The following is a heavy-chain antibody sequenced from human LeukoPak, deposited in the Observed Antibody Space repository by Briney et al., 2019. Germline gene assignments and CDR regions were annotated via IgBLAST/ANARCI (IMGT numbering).Heavy chain of an antibody. CDR1: GGSISSGGYS. CDR3: ARDRAGGSGAWDY. Sequence: SETLSLTCAVSGGSISSGGYSWSWIRQPPGKGLEWIGYIYHSGSTYCNPSLKSRVTISVDRSKNQFSLKLSSVTAADTAVYYCARDRAGGSGAWDYWGQGTLVTVSS. V-gene: IGHV4-30-2*01. D-gene: IGHD1-26*01. CDR2: IYHSGST. J-gene: IGHJ4*02.